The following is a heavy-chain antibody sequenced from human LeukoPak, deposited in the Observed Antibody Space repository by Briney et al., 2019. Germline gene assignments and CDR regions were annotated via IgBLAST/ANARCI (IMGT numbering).Heavy chain of an antibody. Sequence: PSETLSLTCTVSGGSISSYYWSWIRQPPGKGLEWIGYIYYSGSTNYNPSLKSRVTISVDMSKNQFSLKLSSVTAADTAVYYCARLSMSVEMATNNWFDPWGQGTLVTVSS. J-gene: IGHJ5*02. CDR2: IYYSGST. CDR3: ARLSMSVEMATNNWFDP. D-gene: IGHD5-24*01. CDR1: GGSISSYY. V-gene: IGHV4-59*01.